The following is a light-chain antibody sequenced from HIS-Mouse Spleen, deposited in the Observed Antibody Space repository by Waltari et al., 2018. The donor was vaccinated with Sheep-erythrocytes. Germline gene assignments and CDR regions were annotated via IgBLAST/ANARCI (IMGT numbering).Light chain of an antibody. CDR2: DVS. V-gene: IGLV2-11*01. J-gene: IGLJ3*02. Sequence: QSALTHPRSVYGSPGQSATISCTGPSRDVGAYNSVSWYQQHPGKAPKRMIYDVSKRPSGVPDRFSGSKSGNTASLTISRLQAEDEADYYCCSYAGSYTFWVFGGGTKLTVL. CDR1: SRDVGAYNS. CDR3: CSYAGSYTFWV.